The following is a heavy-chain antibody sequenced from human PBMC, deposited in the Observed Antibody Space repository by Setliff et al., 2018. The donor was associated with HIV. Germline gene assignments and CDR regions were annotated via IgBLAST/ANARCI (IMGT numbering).Heavy chain of an antibody. V-gene: IGHV3-48*01. CDR1: GFTFSSYG. J-gene: IGHJ4*02. Sequence: PGGSLRLSCAASGFTFSSYGMHWVRQAPGKGLEWVSSISSRSSTIYYADSVKGRFTISRDNARSALYLQMNSLRAEDTAVYYCAKTYYYDSSGYYYFDSWGQGTLVTVSS. D-gene: IGHD3-22*01. CDR3: AKTYYYDSSGYYYFDS. CDR2: ISSRSSTI.